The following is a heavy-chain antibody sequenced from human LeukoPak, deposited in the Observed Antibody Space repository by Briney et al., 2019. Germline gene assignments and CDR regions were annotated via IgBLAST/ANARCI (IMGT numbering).Heavy chain of an antibody. D-gene: IGHD2-2*01. J-gene: IGHJ4*02. V-gene: IGHV1-18*04. CDR3: VRALYQYCSSTSCPTAFDY. CDR1: GYTFTSYG. CDR2: ISAYNGNT. Sequence: ASVKVSCKASGYTFTSYGISWVRQAPGQGLEWMGWISAYNGNTNYAQKLQGRVTMTTDTSTSTVYMELRSLRSDDTAVYYCVRALYQYCSSTSCPTAFDYWGQGTLVTVSS.